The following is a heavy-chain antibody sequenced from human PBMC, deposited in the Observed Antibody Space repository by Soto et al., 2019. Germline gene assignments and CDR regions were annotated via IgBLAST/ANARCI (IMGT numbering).Heavy chain of an antibody. CDR2: INAGNGNT. CDR1: GYTFTSYA. D-gene: IGHD2-15*01. Sequence: GASVKVSCKASGYTFTSYAMHWVRQAPGQRLEWMGWINAGNGNTKYSQKFQGRVTITRDTSASTAYMELSSLRSEDTAVYYCARDRCSGGSCYLLDSWAQGSLVIVSS. V-gene: IGHV1-3*01. J-gene: IGHJ5*01. CDR3: ARDRCSGGSCYLLDS.